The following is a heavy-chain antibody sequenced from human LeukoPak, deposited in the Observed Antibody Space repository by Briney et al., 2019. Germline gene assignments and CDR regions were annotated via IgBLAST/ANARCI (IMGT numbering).Heavy chain of an antibody. D-gene: IGHD6-13*01. CDR1: GGSITSDY. Sequence: SETLSLTCTVSGGSITSDYWSWIRQSPGKGLEWIGYFSYSGSTHYSPSLTSRVAISVDTSRNQFSLKLKSVTAADTAMYYCARRSSTWSFDYWGQGTLVTVSS. J-gene: IGHJ4*02. V-gene: IGHV4-59*08. CDR3: ARRSSTWSFDY. CDR2: FSYSGST.